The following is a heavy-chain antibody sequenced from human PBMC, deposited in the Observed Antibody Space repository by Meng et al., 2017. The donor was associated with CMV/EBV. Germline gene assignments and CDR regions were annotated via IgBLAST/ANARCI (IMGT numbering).Heavy chain of an antibody. Sequence: HWVQPAPGNGLEWMGLVDPEDGETIYAEKFQGRVTITADTSTDTAYMELSSLRSEDTAVYYCATGRAYCSSTSCYTGRGHYYYGMDVWGQGTTVTVSS. D-gene: IGHD2-2*02. CDR2: VDPEDGET. J-gene: IGHJ6*02. V-gene: IGHV1-69-2*01. CDR3: ATGRAYCSSTSCYTGRGHYYYGMDV.